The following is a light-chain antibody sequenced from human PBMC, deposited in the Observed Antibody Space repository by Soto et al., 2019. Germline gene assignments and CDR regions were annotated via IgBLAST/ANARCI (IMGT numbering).Light chain of an antibody. Sequence: SVLTQSRGTLSLSPGARPTLSCMAGQSVSSNYLAWYQQKPGQAPRLLIYRASSRATGIPNRFSGSGSGTDFTLTISRLEPEDFAVYYCQQYGNSPQTFGQGTKVDIK. J-gene: IGKJ1*01. CDR1: QSVSSNY. V-gene: IGKV3-20*01. CDR3: QQYGNSPQT. CDR2: RAS.